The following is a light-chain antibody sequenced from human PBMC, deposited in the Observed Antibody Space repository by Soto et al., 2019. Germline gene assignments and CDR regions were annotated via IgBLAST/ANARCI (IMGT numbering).Light chain of an antibody. CDR2: DAS. CDR3: QQRGNWPT. J-gene: IGKJ2*01. V-gene: IGKV3-11*01. Sequence: EIVLTQSPATLSLSPGERVTLSCRASQSVSNHSAWYQQKPGQAPRLLIYDASNRATGIPARFSGRGSGTAFTLTISSLDPEAFAVYYCQQRGNWPTFGQGTRLEIK. CDR1: QSVSNH.